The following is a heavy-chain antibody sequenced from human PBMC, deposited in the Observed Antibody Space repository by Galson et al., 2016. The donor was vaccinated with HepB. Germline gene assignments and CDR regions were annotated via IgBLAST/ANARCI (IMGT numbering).Heavy chain of an antibody. Sequence: SLRLSCAASEFTFDDYAMHWVRQAPGKGLEGVSGISWNSGSSGYADSVKGRFTVSRDNAKNSLYLQMNSLRAEDTAFYFCAKDYSSGWFGAGGFEHWGQGTLVTVSS. V-gene: IGHV3-9*01. CDR2: ISWNSGSS. J-gene: IGHJ4*02. CDR1: EFTFDDYA. D-gene: IGHD6-19*01. CDR3: AKDYSSGWFGAGGFEH.